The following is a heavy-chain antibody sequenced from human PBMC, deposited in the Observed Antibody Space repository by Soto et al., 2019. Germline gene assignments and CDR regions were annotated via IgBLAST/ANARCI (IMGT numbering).Heavy chain of an antibody. CDR3: AKATATGGGAFDI. CDR1: GFICSSYD. V-gene: IGHV3-23*01. Sequence: GSLRLSCAASGFICSSYDMSWVRQAPGKGLEWVSTILVGGSTHYEDSVKGRFTISRDRSKNTLYLQMNSLTAGDTAMYYCAKATATGGGAFDICGQGTMVTVSS. D-gene: IGHD2-8*02. CDR2: ILVGGST. J-gene: IGHJ3*02.